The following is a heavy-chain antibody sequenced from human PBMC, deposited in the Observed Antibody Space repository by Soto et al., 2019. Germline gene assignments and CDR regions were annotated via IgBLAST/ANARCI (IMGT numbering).Heavy chain of an antibody. CDR3: ARGYCSGGSCYLVYYYYGMDV. V-gene: IGHV4-59*12. D-gene: IGHD2-15*01. CDR1: GGSISSYY. Sequence: SETLSLTCTVSGGSISSYYWSWIRQPPGKGLEWIGYINHSGSTNYNPSLKSRVTISVDTSKNQFSLKLSSVTAADTAVYYCARGYCSGGSCYLVYYYYGMDVWGQGTTVTVSS. CDR2: INHSGST. J-gene: IGHJ6*02.